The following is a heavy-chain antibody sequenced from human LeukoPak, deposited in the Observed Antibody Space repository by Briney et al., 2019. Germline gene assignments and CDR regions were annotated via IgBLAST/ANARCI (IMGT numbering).Heavy chain of an antibody. Sequence: ASVKVSCKASGYTFTSYYMHWVRQAPGQGLEWVGIINPSGGSTSYAQKFQGRVTMTRDTSTSTVYMELSSLRSEDTAVYYCARGGYSSSWYPASTDYWGQGTLVTVSS. D-gene: IGHD6-13*01. CDR2: INPSGGST. CDR3: ARGGYSSSWYPASTDY. V-gene: IGHV1-46*03. J-gene: IGHJ4*02. CDR1: GYTFTSYY.